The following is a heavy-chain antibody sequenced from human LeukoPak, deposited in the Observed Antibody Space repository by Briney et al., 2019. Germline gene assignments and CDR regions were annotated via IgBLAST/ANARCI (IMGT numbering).Heavy chain of an antibody. CDR3: ARGSGAVDI. Sequence: PSQTLSLTCAVSGGSISSGGYSWGWIRQPPGKGLEWIGYIYHSGRTYYNPSLKSRVTISVDRSKNQFSLKLSSVTAADTAVYYCARGSGAVDIWGQGTMVTVSS. CDR1: GGSISSGGYS. J-gene: IGHJ3*02. V-gene: IGHV4-30-2*01. CDR2: IYHSGRT.